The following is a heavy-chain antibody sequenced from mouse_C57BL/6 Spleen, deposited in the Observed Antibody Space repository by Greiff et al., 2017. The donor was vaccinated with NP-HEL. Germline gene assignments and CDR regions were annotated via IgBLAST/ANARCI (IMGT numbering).Heavy chain of an antibody. J-gene: IGHJ3*01. CDR2: INPNNGGT. V-gene: IGHV1-26*01. CDR1: GYTFTDYY. CDR3: ARGYGSPD. Sequence: VQLQQSGPELVKPGASVKISCKASGYTFTDYYMNWVKQSHGKSLEWIGDINPNNGGTSYNQKFKGKATLTVDKSSSTAYMELRSLTSEDSAIYYCARGYGSPDWGQGTLVTVSA. D-gene: IGHD1-1*01.